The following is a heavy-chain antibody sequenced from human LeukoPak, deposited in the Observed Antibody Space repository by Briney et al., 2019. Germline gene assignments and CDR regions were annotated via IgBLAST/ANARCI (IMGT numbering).Heavy chain of an antibody. CDR2: ISGSSSTI. J-gene: IGHJ4*02. CDR1: GFTFSSYS. V-gene: IGHV3-48*01. D-gene: IGHD3-22*01. CDR3: ASTWGHYYDSSGYYALSFDY. Sequence: PGGSLRLSCAASGFTFSSYSMNWVRQAPGKGLEWVSYISGSSSTIYYADSVKGRFTISRDNAKNSLYLQMNSLRAEDTAVYYCASTWGHYYDSSGYYALSFDYWGQGTLVTVSS.